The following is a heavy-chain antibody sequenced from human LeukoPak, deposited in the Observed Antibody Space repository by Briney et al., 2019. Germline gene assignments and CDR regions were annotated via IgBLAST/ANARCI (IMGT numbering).Heavy chain of an antibody. Sequence: PSETLSLTCAVYGGSFSGYYRSWIRQPPGKGLEWIGEINHSGSTNYNPSLKSRVTISVDTSKNQFSLKLSSVTAADTAVYYCARIYSGYDWGYYYYYMDVWGKGTTVTVSS. J-gene: IGHJ6*03. V-gene: IGHV4-34*01. CDR2: INHSGST. D-gene: IGHD5-12*01. CDR1: GGSFSGYY. CDR3: ARIYSGYDWGYYYYYMDV.